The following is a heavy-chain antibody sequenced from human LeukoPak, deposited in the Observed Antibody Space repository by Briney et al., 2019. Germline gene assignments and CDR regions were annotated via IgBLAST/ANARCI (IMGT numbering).Heavy chain of an antibody. CDR2: VKQDGSEK. CDR1: GFTFSRFW. CDR3: ARMDHYGDYFNY. V-gene: IGHV3-7*01. J-gene: IGHJ4*02. D-gene: IGHD4-17*01. Sequence: GGSLTLSCAASGFTFSRFWMSWVRQAPGKGLEWVANVKQDGSEKYYVDSVKGRFTFSRDNAKNSLYLQMNSLRAEDTGVYYCARMDHYGDYFNYWGQGTLVTVSS.